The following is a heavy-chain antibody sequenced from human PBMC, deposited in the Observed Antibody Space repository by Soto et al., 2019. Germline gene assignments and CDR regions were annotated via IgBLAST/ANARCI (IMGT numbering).Heavy chain of an antibody. CDR2: ISAYNGNT. V-gene: IGHV1-18*01. J-gene: IGHJ6*02. CDR1: GYTFTSYG. Sequence: QVQLVQSGAEVKKPGASVKVSCKASGYTFTSYGISWVRQAPGQGLEWMGWISAYNGNTNYAQKLQGRVTMTTDTTTSTAYLELRSLRSDDASVYFCARGGIGYYGRGSYRPLLDGMDVWGQGTTVTVSS. D-gene: IGHD3-10*01. CDR3: ARGGIGYYGRGSYRPLLDGMDV.